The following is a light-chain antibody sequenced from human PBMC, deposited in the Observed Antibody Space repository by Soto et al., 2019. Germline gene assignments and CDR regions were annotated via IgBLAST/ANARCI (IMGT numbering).Light chain of an antibody. CDR3: SLYTSTSTFV. Sequence: QLVLTQPPSVSGSPGQSVTISCTGTSSDVGSYNRVSWYQQSPGTAPKLMIYEVSNRPSGVSDRFSGSKSGNTASLTISGLQAEDEADYYCSLYTSTSTFVFGTGTKLTVL. CDR1: SSDVGSYNR. J-gene: IGLJ1*01. V-gene: IGLV2-18*01. CDR2: EVS.